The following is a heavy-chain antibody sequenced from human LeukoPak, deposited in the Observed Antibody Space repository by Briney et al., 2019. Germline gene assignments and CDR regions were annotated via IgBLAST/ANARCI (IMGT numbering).Heavy chain of an antibody. CDR3: AGGRERFRGYSYGYDAFDI. D-gene: IGHD5-18*01. CDR2: INPSGGST. CDR1: GYTFTSYY. J-gene: IGHJ3*02. Sequence: ASVKVSCKASGYTFTSYYMHWVRQAPGQGLEWMGIINPSGGSTSYAQKFQGRVTMTRDTSTSTVYMELSSLRSEDTAVYYCAGGRERFRGYSYGYDAFDIWGQGTMVTVSS. V-gene: IGHV1-46*01.